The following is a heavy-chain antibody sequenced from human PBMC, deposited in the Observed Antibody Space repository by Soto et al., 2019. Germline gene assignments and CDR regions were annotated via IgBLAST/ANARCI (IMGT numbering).Heavy chain of an antibody. CDR2: ISSSSSYI. CDR1: GFTFSSYS. D-gene: IGHD3-16*02. V-gene: IGHV3-21*01. CDR3: AHFKYDYVWGSYRPLYFDY. Sequence: GGSLRLSCAASGFTFSSYSMNWVRQAPGKGLEWVSSISSSSSYIYYADSVKGRFTISRDNAKNSLYLQMNSLRAEDTAVYYCAHFKYDYVWGSYRPLYFDYWGQGTLVTVSS. J-gene: IGHJ4*02.